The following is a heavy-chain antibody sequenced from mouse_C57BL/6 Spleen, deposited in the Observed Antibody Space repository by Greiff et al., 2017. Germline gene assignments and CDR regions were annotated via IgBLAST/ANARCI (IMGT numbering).Heavy chain of an antibody. J-gene: IGHJ2*01. CDR2: IDASDSET. CDR3: AREGYFDY. CDR1: GYTFTSYW. Sequence: VQLKQPGAELVRPGSSVKLSCKASGYTFTSYWMHWVKQRPIQGLEWIGNIDASDSETHYNQKFKDKATLTVDKSSSTAYMQLSSLTSEDSAVYYCAREGYFDYWGQGTTLTVSS. V-gene: IGHV1-52*01.